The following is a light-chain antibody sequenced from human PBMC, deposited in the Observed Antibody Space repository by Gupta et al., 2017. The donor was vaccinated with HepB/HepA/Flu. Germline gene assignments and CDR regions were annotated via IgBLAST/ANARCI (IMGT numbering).Light chain of an antibody. Sequence: QSALTQPASVSGSPGQSITIPCTRTSGDVGAYNYVSWYQQYPGKAPKVIIYDVSARPSGVSYRFSGSKSGNTASLTISGLQAEDEADYYCCSYRSSNTLFVFGTGTKITVL. V-gene: IGLV2-14*03. CDR1: SGDVGAYNY. CDR2: DVS. CDR3: CSYRSSNTLFV. J-gene: IGLJ1*01.